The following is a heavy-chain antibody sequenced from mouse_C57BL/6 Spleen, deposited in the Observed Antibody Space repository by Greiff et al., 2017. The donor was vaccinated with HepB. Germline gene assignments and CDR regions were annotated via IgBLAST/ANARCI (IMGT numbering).Heavy chain of an antibody. CDR2: IYPRSGNT. CDR1: GYTFTSYG. V-gene: IGHV1-81*01. D-gene: IGHD2-2*01. J-gene: IGHJ4*01. Sequence: VQLQQSGAELARPGASVKLSCKASGYTFTSYGISWVKQRTGQGLEWIGEIYPRSGNTYYNEKFKGKATLTADKSSSTAYMELRSLTSEDSAVYFCARYGYDGESYYAMDYWGQGTSVTVSS. CDR3: ARYGYDGESYYAMDY.